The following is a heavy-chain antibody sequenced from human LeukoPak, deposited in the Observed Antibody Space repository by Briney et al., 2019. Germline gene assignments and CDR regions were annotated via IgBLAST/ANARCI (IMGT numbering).Heavy chain of an antibody. CDR2: IYHSGST. CDR1: GYSISSGYY. V-gene: IGHV4-38-2*02. CDR3: ARALVGVKAKGNYYYYYYMDV. Sequence: SETLSLTCTVSGYSISSGYYWGWIRQPPGKGLEWIGSIYHSGSTYYNPSLKSRVTISVDTPKNQFSLKLSSVTAADTAVYYCARALVGVKAKGNYYYYYYMDVWGKGTTVTVSS. D-gene: IGHD1-26*01. J-gene: IGHJ6*03.